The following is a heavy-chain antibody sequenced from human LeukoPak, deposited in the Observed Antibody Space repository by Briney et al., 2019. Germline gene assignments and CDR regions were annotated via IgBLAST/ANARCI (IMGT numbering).Heavy chain of an antibody. Sequence: GGSLRLSCAASGLTFSSYEMNWVRQAPGKGLEWVSYISSSGSTIYYADSVKGRFTISRDNAKNSLYLQMNSLRAEDTAVYYCARASMIVVNFDYWGQGTLVTVSS. CDR1: GLTFSSYE. CDR2: ISSSGSTI. D-gene: IGHD3-22*01. V-gene: IGHV3-48*03. CDR3: ARASMIVVNFDY. J-gene: IGHJ4*02.